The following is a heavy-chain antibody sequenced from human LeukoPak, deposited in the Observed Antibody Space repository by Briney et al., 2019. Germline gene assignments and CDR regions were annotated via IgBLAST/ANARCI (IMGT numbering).Heavy chain of an antibody. J-gene: IGHJ4*02. CDR3: ARRATTERGHSYGLDF. Sequence: PGGSLRLSCAASGFTFSSYAVSWVRQAPGKGLEWVSAISGSTGNTYYADSVKGRFTISRDNSKNSLYLQMNSLRAEDTAMYYCARRATTERGHSYGLDFWGQGTLVTVSS. D-gene: IGHD5-18*01. V-gene: IGHV3-23*01. CDR2: ISGSTGNT. CDR1: GFTFSSYA.